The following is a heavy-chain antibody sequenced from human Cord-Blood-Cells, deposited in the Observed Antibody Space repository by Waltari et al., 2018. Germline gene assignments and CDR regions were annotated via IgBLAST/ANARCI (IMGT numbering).Heavy chain of an antibody. V-gene: IGHV3-21*01. CDR2: ISSSSSYI. Sequence: EVQLVESGGGLVKPGGSLRLSCAASGFTFSSYSMNWVRQAPGKGLEWVSSISSSSSYIYYADSVTGRFTISRDNAKNSLYLQMNSLRAEDTAVYYCARSGYFGDAFDIWGQGTMVTVSS. CDR3: ARSGYFGDAFDI. CDR1: GFTFSSYS. D-gene: IGHD3-10*01. J-gene: IGHJ3*02.